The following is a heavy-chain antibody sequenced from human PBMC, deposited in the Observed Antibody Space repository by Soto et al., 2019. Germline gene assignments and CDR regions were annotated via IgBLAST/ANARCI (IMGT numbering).Heavy chain of an antibody. J-gene: IGHJ5*02. Sequence: GASVKVSCKASGYNFTSYGITWVRQAPGQPLEWLGWISLYSDGTNYAQKFQGRVSMTTDTSTTTAYMELRSLRSDDTAVYYCARVVPGAEAWFGPWCQGTLVTVSS. CDR3: ARVVPGAEAWFGP. D-gene: IGHD2-2*01. CDR1: GYNFTSYG. V-gene: IGHV1-18*04. CDR2: ISLYSDGT.